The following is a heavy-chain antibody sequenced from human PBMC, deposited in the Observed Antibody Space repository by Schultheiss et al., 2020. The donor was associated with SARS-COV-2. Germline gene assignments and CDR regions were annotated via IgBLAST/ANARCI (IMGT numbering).Heavy chain of an antibody. CDR1: GGTFSSYA. CDR3: ARGGYCSSTSCYGNWFDP. Sequence: ASVKVSCKASGGTFSSYAISWVRQAPGQGLEWMGWISAYNGNTNYAQKLQGRVTMTTDTSTSTAYMELGSLRSDDTAVYYCARGGYCSSTSCYGNWFDPWGQGTLVTVSS. J-gene: IGHJ5*02. V-gene: IGHV1-18*01. D-gene: IGHD2-2*01. CDR2: ISAYNGNT.